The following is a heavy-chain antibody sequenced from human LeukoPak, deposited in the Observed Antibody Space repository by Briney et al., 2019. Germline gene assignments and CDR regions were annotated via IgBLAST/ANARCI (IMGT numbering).Heavy chain of an antibody. D-gene: IGHD1-26*01. J-gene: IGHJ4*02. CDR3: PRESGTYSTQY. CDR1: GFTFSSYS. CDR2: ISRSSSAI. Sequence: PGGSLRLSCAASGFTFSSYSMNWVRQAPGKGLEWVSYISRSSSAIYYADSVKGRFTISRDDGKNSLYLQMNKLRDGDTAVYFYPRESGTYSTQYWGQGTLVTVSS. V-gene: IGHV3-48*02.